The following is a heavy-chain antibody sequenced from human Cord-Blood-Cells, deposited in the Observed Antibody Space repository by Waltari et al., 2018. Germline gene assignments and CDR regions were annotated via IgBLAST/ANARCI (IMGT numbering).Heavy chain of an antibody. J-gene: IGHJ6*03. CDR3: ARRQPYSYGYYDYYYMDV. CDR1: GGSCSGYY. V-gene: IGHV4-34*01. CDR2: IKHSGST. Sequence: QVQLQQWGAGLLKPSETLSLTCAVYGGSCSGYYWSWIRQPPGKGLGGMGEIKHSGSTNYNPSLKSRVTISVDTSKDQFSLKLSSVTAADTAVYYCARRQPYSYGYYDYYYMDVWGKGTTVTVSS. D-gene: IGHD5-18*01.